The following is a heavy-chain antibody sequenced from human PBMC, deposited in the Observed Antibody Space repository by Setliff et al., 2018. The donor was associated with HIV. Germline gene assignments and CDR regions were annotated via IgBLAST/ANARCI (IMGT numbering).Heavy chain of an antibody. CDR2: ISPDGSVI. D-gene: IGHD1-26*01. Sequence: RGSLRLSCAASGFTFGSQWMHWVRQAPGKGLVWVSRISPDGSVINYAGSVKGRFTISRDNAKNTLYLQMNGLRAEDTAVYYCVRGIVGASVFNYWGQGTQVTVSS. J-gene: IGHJ4*02. CDR3: VRGIVGASVFNY. V-gene: IGHV3-74*01. CDR1: GFTFGSQW.